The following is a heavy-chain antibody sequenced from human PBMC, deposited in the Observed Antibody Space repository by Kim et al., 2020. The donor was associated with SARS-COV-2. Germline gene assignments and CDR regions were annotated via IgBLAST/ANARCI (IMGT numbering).Heavy chain of an antibody. D-gene: IGHD3-10*01. CDR1: GGSFSGYY. J-gene: IGHJ4*02. CDR3: ASLLWFGETH. CDR2: INHSGST. V-gene: IGHV4-34*01. Sequence: SETLSLTCAVYGGSFSGYYWSWIRQPPGKGLEWIGEINHSGSTNYNPSLKSRVTISVDTSKNQFSLKLSSVTAADTAVYYCASLLWFGETHWGQGTLVTVSS.